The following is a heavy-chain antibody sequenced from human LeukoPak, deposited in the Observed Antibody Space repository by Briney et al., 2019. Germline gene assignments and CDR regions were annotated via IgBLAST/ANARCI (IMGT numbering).Heavy chain of an antibody. CDR2: ISYDGSNK. CDR1: GFTFSSYG. J-gene: IGHJ4*02. V-gene: IGHV3-30*18. Sequence: GGSLRLSCAASGFTFSSYGMHWVRQAPGKGLEWVAVISYDGSNKYYADSVKGRFTISRDNSKNTLYLQMNSLRAEDTAVYYCAKDDGVAGSPGMDYWGQGTLVTVSS. D-gene: IGHD6-19*01. CDR3: AKDDGVAGSPGMDY.